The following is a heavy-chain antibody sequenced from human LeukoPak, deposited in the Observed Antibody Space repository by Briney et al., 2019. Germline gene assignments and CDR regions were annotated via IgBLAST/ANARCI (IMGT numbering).Heavy chain of an antibody. V-gene: IGHV3-11*06. CDR1: GFTSSDYY. CDR2: ISSSSSYT. J-gene: IGHJ6*04. CDR3: ARDCSGGSCYSYYGMDV. Sequence: GGSLRLSCAASGFTSSDYYMSWIRQAPGKGLEWVSYISSSSSYTNYADSVKGRFTISRDNAKNSLYLQMNSLRAEDTAVYYCARDCSGGSCYSYYGMDVWGKGTTVTVSS. D-gene: IGHD2-15*01.